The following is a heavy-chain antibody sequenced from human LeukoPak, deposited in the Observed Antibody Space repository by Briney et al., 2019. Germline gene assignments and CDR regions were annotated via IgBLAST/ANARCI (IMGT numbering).Heavy chain of an antibody. D-gene: IGHD2-15*01. V-gene: IGHV1-8*01. J-gene: IGHJ4*02. CDR3: ARATAYCSGGSCGSDY. CDR1: GYTFTSYD. Sequence: GASVKVSCKASGYTFTSYDINWVRQATGQGLEWMGWMNPNSGNTGYAQKFQGRVTMTRNTSISTDYMELSSLRSEDTAVYYCARATAYCSGGSCGSDYWGQGTLVTVSS. CDR2: MNPNSGNT.